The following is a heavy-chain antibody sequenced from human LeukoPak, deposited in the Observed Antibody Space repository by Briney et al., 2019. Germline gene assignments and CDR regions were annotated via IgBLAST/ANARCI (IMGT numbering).Heavy chain of an antibody. D-gene: IGHD3-22*01. J-gene: IGHJ4*02. CDR2: ISSSRSYI. V-gene: IGHV3-21*01. CDR3: ARHVVAVGFDY. Sequence: GGSLRLSCAASGFTFSSYSMNWVRQAPGKGLEWVSSISSSRSYIYYADSVKGRFTISRDNAKNSLYLQMNSLRAEDTALYYCARHVVAVGFDYWGQGTLVTVSS. CDR1: GFTFSSYS.